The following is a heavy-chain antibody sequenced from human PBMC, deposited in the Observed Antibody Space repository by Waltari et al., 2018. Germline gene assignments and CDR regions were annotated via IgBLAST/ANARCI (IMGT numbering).Heavy chain of an antibody. J-gene: IGHJ4*02. CDR1: NGSIHSYF. D-gene: IGHD6-6*01. CDR3: ARHGGVAALYYFDY. CDR2: IYSTGPT. Sequence: QVQLQESGPGLVKPSETLSLTCGVSNGSIHSYFWSWIRQPPGKGLEWIGYIYSTGPTDYNPSLGSRVTISVDTSKNQFSLRLSSVTAADTAVYYCARHGGVAALYYFDYWGQGTLVTVSS. V-gene: IGHV4-59*08.